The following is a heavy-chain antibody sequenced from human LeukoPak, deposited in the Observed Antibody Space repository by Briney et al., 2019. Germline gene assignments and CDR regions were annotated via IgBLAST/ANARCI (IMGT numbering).Heavy chain of an antibody. CDR1: GGSIISSSKF. CDR2: VYYSGST. CDR3: ARVVPAASYYYGMDV. Sequence: SETLSLTCTVSGGSIISSSKFWGWIRQPPGEGLEWIGSVYYSGSTYYKPSLKSRVTISVDTSKNQFSLNLTSVTGDDTAVYYCARVVPAASYYYGMDVWGRGTTVTVSS. V-gene: IGHV4-39*07. J-gene: IGHJ6*02. D-gene: IGHD3-10*02.